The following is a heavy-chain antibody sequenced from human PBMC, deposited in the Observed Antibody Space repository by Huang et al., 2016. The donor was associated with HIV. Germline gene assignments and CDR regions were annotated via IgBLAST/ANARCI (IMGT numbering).Heavy chain of an antibody. V-gene: IGHV4-39*01. CDR2: INYSGNT. CDR1: GGSITSSTYY. J-gene: IGHJ6*03. CDR3: TRNGVSSTYYRPGYSYMDV. Sequence: QLQLQESGPGLAKPSETLTLTCAFSGGSITSSTYYWGWIRQPPGKRLEWVASINYSGNTYYNSSLESRVTISRDTFKNEFYLNLASVTATDTAIYYCTRNGVSSTYYRPGYSYMDVWCKGTTVTVSS. D-gene: IGHD3-10*01.